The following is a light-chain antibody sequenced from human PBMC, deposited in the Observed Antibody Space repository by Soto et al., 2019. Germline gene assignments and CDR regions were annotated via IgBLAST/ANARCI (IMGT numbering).Light chain of an antibody. J-gene: IGLJ1*01. CDR3: SSYTRSSSYV. CDR1: SSDVGGYNY. V-gene: IGLV2-14*01. CDR2: EVS. Sequence: QSVLTQPASVSGAPGQSITISCTGTSSDVGGYNYVSWYQQHPGKAPKLMIYEVSNRPSGVSNRFSGSKSCNTASLTISGLQAEDEADYYCSSYTRSSSYVFGTSTKVSVL.